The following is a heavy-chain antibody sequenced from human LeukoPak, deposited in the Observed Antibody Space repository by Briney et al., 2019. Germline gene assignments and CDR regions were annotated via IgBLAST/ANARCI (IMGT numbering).Heavy chain of an antibody. CDR1: GYTFSSYY. J-gene: IGHJ4*02. CDR3: ARDNSGWSVDY. CDR2: ISPSGDYT. D-gene: IGHD6-19*01. Sequence: ASVKVSCKASGYTFSSYYMHWVRQAPGQGLEWMGIISPSGDYTRYAQKLQGRVSMTLDTSTSTVYMELNSLESEDTAMYYCARDNSGWSVDYWGQGTLVTVTS. V-gene: IGHV1-46*04.